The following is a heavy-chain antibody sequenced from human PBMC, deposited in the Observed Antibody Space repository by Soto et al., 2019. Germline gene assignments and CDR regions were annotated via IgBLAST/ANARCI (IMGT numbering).Heavy chain of an antibody. V-gene: IGHV5-51*01. D-gene: IGHD3-22*01. CDR3: ARPIGALSTTDFTY. CDR2: IYPSDSDT. CDR1: GYRFITYW. J-gene: IGHJ4*02. Sequence: GASLKISCRGSGYRFITYWIGWVRQMPGKGLEWMGFIYPSDSDTRYSPSFQGQVTISADKSISTAYLQWSSLKASDTAMYYCARPIGALSTTDFTYWGQGTLVTVS.